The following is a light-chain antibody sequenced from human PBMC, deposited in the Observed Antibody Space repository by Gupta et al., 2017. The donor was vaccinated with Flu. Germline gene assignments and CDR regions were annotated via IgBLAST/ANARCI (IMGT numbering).Light chain of an antibody. CDR2: NTN. CDR1: SGSVCSDYY. Sequence: QTVVTHEPSYSASPGGTVTVTCGLSSGSVCSDYYRCCHQQTPRPPLLLIFYNTNRRSAGVPGRFSASFVGTTAALTITGAEADDASDYYCVLYMSSDILVFGGGTKLTVL. V-gene: IGLV8-61*01. J-gene: IGLJ2*01. CDR3: VLYMSSDILV.